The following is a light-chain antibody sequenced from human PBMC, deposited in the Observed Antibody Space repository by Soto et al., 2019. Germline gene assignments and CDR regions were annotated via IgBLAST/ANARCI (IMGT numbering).Light chain of an antibody. CDR2: DVS. Sequence: DIQMTQSPSTLSASVGDRVTITCRASEDVNGWLAWYQQKPGTAPKLLIYDVSTLESGVPSRFSGRGSGTEFTLTINSLQPDDFATFYCQQYNSYPFAFCPGTKVDIK. J-gene: IGKJ3*01. V-gene: IGKV1-5*01. CDR1: EDVNGW. CDR3: QQYNSYPFA.